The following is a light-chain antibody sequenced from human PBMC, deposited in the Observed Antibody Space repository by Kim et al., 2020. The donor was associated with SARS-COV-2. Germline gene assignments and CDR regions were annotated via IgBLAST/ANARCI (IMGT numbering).Light chain of an antibody. CDR1: KLGDKY. V-gene: IGLV3-1*01. CDR2: EET. Sequence: SGSPGQTASITCSGDKLGDKYVCWYQQKPGQSPVLVIYEETKRPSGIPERFSGSNSGNTATLTIGGTQAMDEADYYCQAWDSSTVVFGGGTQLTVL. J-gene: IGLJ2*01. CDR3: QAWDSSTVV.